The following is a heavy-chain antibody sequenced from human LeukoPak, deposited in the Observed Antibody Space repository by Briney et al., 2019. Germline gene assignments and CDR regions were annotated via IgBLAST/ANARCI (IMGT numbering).Heavy chain of an antibody. CDR2: IYYSGRT. CDR1: GGSISTYY. D-gene: IGHD5-24*01. J-gene: IGHJ4*02. V-gene: IGHV4-59*01. CDR3: AREGDDYEIDY. Sequence: PSETLSLTGTVSGGSISTYYWSWFRQPPGKGLEWIGYIYYSGRTNYNPSLKSRVTISLDTSKKQFSLKVSSVTAADTAVYYCAREGDDYEIDYWGQGTLVTVSS.